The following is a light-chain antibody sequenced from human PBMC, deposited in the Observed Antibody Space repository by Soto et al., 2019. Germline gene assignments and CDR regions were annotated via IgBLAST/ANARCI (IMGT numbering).Light chain of an antibody. CDR3: NSYSSSTTLYL. J-gene: IGLJ1*01. CDR2: DVR. Sequence: QSVLTQPASVSGSPGQSITISCTGTSTDVGGYNHVSWYQQHPGKAPKLMISDVRNRPSGVSIRFSGSKSGNTASLTISGLQAEDEADYYCNSYSSSTTLYLFGTGNKVTVL. CDR1: STDVGGYNH. V-gene: IGLV2-14*01.